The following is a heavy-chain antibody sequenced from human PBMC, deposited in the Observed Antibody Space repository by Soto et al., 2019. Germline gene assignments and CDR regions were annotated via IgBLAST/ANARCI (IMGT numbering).Heavy chain of an antibody. J-gene: IGHJ6*02. CDR2: FFSDAER. CDR3: ARMDGDYNYYGLDV. CDR1: GFSLTNGRMG. V-gene: IGHV2-26*01. D-gene: IGHD4-17*01. Sequence: ESGHTLVNPTETLTLTCSVSGFSLTNGRMGVSWIRQPPGNALEWLAHFFSDAERSYSTSMQSRLNMYKDSSGSQVVLTMTNMAPADTATYYCARMDGDYNYYGLDVWGHGIAVTVSS.